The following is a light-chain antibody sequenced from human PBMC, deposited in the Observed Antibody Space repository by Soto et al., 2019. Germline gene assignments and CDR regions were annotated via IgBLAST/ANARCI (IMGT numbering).Light chain of an antibody. CDR1: SSNIESNT. Sequence: QAVVTQPPSASGTPGQRVTISCSGSSSNIESNTVNWYQQLPGMAPKLLIFSNKQRPSGVSDRISGSKSGTSASLAISGLQSEDEADYYCATWDDSLSGWVFGGGTKLTVL. V-gene: IGLV1-44*01. J-gene: IGLJ3*02. CDR3: ATWDDSLSGWV. CDR2: SNK.